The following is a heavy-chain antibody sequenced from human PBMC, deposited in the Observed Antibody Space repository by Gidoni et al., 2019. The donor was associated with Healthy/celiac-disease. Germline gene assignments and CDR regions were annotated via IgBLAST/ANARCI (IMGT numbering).Heavy chain of an antibody. V-gene: IGHV4-31*03. J-gene: IGHJ4*02. CDR3: ATPYYYDSSGYYV. Sequence: QVQLQESGPGLVQPSPTLSLTCTVPGGSLSSGGYYWSWIRQHPGKGLEWIGYIYYSGSTYYNPSLKSRVTISVDTSKNQFSLKLSSVTAADTAVYYCATPYYYDSSGYYVWGQGTLVTVSS. CDR1: GGSLSSGGYY. CDR2: IYYSGST. D-gene: IGHD3-22*01.